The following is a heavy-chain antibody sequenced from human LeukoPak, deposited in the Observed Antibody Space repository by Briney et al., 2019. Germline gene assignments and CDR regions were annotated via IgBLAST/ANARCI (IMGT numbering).Heavy chain of an antibody. CDR2: IYTRGST. J-gene: IGHJ3*02. D-gene: IGHD2-15*01. CDR1: GGSINNYY. CDR3: ARGRYCSADICSGGDAFDI. V-gene: IGHV4-4*07. Sequence: SETLSLTCTVSGGSINNYYWSWIRQPAGKGLEWIGRIYTRGSTNYNPSLKSRVTMSVDTSKNQFSLKLSPVTAADTAVYYCARGRYCSADICSGGDAFDIWGQGTMVSVSS.